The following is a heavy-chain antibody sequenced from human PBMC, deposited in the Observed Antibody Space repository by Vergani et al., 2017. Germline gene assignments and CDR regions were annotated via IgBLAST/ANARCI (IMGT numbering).Heavy chain of an antibody. D-gene: IGHD6-19*01. CDR1: GGSFSGYY. J-gene: IGHJ4*02. CDR3: ARDTSGWNYFDY. Sequence: QLQLPESGPGLVKPSETLSLACAVYGGSFSGYYWSWIRQPPGKGLEWLGYIYYSGKTNYNPSLKSRITISLDPSKSQFSLNLSSVTAADTAVYYCARDTSGWNYFDYWGQGTLVSVSS. V-gene: IGHV4-59*01. CDR2: IYYSGKT.